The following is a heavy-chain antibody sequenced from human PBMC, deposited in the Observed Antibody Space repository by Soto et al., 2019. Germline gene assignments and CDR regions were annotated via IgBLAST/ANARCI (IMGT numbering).Heavy chain of an antibody. CDR2: ISDDAATT. CDR3: TRGPRADSSRTSAN. Sequence: GGSLRLSCVVSCFTFSMSWSNWVRKVPGQSPFSVSRISDDAATTNYADSVRGRFTISRDNSKNTRYLQMNNLKPDDTAIYYCTRGPRADSSRTSANWGQETPVTISS. J-gene: IGHJ4*02. CDR1: CFTFSMSW. V-gene: IGHV3-74*01. D-gene: IGHD6-25*01.